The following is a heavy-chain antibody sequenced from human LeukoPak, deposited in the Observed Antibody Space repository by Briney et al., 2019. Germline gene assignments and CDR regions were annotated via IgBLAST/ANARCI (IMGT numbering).Heavy chain of an antibody. CDR3: ARHRKAPYCSSASCPYYFDY. J-gene: IGHJ4*02. CDR1: GYSFTSYW. V-gene: IGHV5-51*01. D-gene: IGHD2-2*01. CDR2: IYPGDSDT. Sequence: GESLKISCKGSGYSFTSYWIGWVRQMPRKGLEWMGIIYPGDSDTRYSPSFQGQVTISADKSISTAYLQWSSLKASDTAMYYCARHRKAPYCSSASCPYYFDYWGQGTLVTVSS.